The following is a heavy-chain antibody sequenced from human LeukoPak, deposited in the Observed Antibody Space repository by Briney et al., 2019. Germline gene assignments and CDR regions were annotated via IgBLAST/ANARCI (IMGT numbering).Heavy chain of an antibody. CDR2: IIPIFGTA. Sequence: VSCXXXGGXXSXYAISWVRQAPGQGLEWMGGIIPIFGTANYAQKFQGRVTITADESTSTAYMELSSLRSEDTAVYYCARVGSSSSFDYWGQGTLVTVSS. CDR1: GGXXSXYA. D-gene: IGHD6-6*01. J-gene: IGHJ4*02. V-gene: IGHV1-69*01. CDR3: ARVGSSSSFDY.